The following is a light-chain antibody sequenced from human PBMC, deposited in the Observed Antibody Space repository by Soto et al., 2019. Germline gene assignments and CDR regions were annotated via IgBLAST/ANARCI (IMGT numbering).Light chain of an antibody. CDR1: QSVSSN. V-gene: IGKV3-15*01. CDR2: GAS. CDR3: QQYNTWPPTT. J-gene: IGKJ5*01. Sequence: EIVMTQSPATLSVSPGERATLSCRASQSVSSNLAWYQQKPGQAPRLLIYGASTRATGIPARFSGDGSGTEFTPTISSPQSEDFAVYYCQQYNTWPPTTFGQGTRLEIK.